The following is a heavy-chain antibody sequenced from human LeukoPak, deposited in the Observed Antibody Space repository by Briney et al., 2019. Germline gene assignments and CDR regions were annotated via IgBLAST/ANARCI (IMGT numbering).Heavy chain of an antibody. CDR3: ARVRGDAVHGYNIGFGYLDY. CDR2: VFHSGRT. Sequence: SETLSLTCTASGGSFSGFFWNWIRQPPGKGLEWISFVFHSGRTDYNPSLKSRVTISADTSNNQFSLRLTSVTAADTAVYYCARVRGDAVHGYNIGFGYLDYWGQGALVIVSA. CDR1: GGSFSGFF. D-gene: IGHD5-24*01. V-gene: IGHV4-59*01. J-gene: IGHJ4*02.